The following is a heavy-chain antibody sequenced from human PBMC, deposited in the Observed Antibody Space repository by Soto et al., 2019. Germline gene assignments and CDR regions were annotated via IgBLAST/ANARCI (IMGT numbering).Heavy chain of an antibody. J-gene: IGHJ6*02. CDR1: GGTFSSYA. CDR3: ARTIAARYYYYGMDV. CDR2: IIPIFGTA. V-gene: IGHV1-69*13. D-gene: IGHD6-13*01. Sequence: SVKVSCKASGGTFSSYAISWVRQAPGRGLEWMGGIIPIFGTANYAQKFQGRVTITADESTSTAYMELSSLRSEDTAVYYCARTIAARYYYYGMDVWGQGTTVTVSS.